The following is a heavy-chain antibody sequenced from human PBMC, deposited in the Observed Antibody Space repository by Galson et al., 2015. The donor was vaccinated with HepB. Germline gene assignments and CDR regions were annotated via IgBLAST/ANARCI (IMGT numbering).Heavy chain of an antibody. CDR2: IIPIFGTA. J-gene: IGHJ1*01. CDR3: AREDWNYRYFQH. Sequence: SVKVSCKASGGTFSSYAISWVRQAPGQGLEWMGGIIPIFGTAHYAQKFQGRVTITADESTSTAYMELSSLSSEDTAVYYWAREDWNYRYFQHWGQGTLVTVSS. CDR1: GGTFSSYA. V-gene: IGHV1-69*13. D-gene: IGHD1-7*01.